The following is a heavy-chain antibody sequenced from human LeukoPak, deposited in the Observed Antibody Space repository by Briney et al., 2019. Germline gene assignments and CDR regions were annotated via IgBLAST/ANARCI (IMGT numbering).Heavy chain of an antibody. CDR1: GGSVSSSSYY. CDR3: ARRKDYDSSGYPFDY. Sequence: SETLSLTCTVSGGSVSSSSYYWGWIRQPPGKGLEWIGNIYYSGSTYYNPSLKSRVPISVDPSTNQFSLKLSSVTAADTAVYYCARRKDYDSSGYPFDYWGQGTLVTVSS. D-gene: IGHD3-22*01. V-gene: IGHV4-39*01. CDR2: IYYSGST. J-gene: IGHJ4*02.